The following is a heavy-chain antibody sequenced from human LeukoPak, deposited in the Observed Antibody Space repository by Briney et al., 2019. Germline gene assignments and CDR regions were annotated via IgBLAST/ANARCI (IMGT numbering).Heavy chain of an antibody. Sequence: PSETLSLTCAVYGGSSGFYYWNWIRQPPGKGLEWIAEVNHSGITNYNPSLKSRVTISVDRSKNQFSLRLSSVTAADTAVYYCARDEGGAAYWGQGTLVTVSS. D-gene: IGHD3-16*01. CDR2: VNHSGIT. J-gene: IGHJ4*02. V-gene: IGHV4-34*01. CDR1: GGSSGFYY. CDR3: ARDEGGAAY.